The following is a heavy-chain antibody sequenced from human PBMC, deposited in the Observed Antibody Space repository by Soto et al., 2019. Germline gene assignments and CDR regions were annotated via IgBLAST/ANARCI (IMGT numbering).Heavy chain of an antibody. CDR1: GFTFSNDW. D-gene: IGHD6-6*01. CDR2: INSDGTTT. V-gene: IGHV3-74*01. CDR3: AVARPSGRNCIDL. J-gene: IGHJ5*02. Sequence: PGGSLGLSCAASGFTFSNDWMHWVRQAPGKGLVWVSRINSDGTTTNYADSVKGRFTISRDNAKNTLYLQMSSLRAEDTAIYYCAVARPSGRNCIDLWCQGTLVTVSS.